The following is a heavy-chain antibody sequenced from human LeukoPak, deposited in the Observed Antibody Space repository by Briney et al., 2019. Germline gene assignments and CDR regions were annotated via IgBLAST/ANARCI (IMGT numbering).Heavy chain of an antibody. Sequence: SSETLSLTCAVYGGSFSGYYWSWIRQPPGKGLEWIGEINHSGSTNYNPSLKSRVTISVDTSKKQFSLKLSSVTAADTAVYYCAKNYYDSSGGDYWGQGTLVTVSS. J-gene: IGHJ4*02. CDR3: AKNYYDSSGGDY. CDR2: INHSGST. V-gene: IGHV4-34*01. D-gene: IGHD3-22*01. CDR1: GGSFSGYY.